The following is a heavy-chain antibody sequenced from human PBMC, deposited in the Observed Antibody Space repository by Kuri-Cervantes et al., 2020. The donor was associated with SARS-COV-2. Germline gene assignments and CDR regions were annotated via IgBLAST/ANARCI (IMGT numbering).Heavy chain of an antibody. CDR3: ARAAGDQGEYYYYYYMDV. V-gene: IGHV4-39*01. J-gene: IGHJ6*03. D-gene: IGHD7-27*01. CDR1: GGSISSSNYY. CDR2: IYYSGST. Sequence: SETLSLTCTVSGGSISSSNYYWGWIRQPPGKGLEWIGSIYYSGSTHYNPSLKSRVSISVDTSRNQFSLKLSSVTAADTAVYYCARAAGDQGEYYYYYYMDVWGKGTTVTVSS.